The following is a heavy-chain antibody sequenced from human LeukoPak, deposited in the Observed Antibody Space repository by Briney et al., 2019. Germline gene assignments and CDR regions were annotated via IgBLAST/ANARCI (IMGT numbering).Heavy chain of an antibody. Sequence: ASVKVSCKASGYTFTSYGISWVRQAPGQGLEWMGWISAYNGNTNYAQKLQGRVTMTRNTSISTAYMELSSLRSEDTAVYYCARVGFGYSYGHYYYYGMDVWGQGTTVTVSS. CDR2: ISAYNGNT. V-gene: IGHV1-18*01. J-gene: IGHJ6*02. CDR3: ARVGFGYSYGHYYYYGMDV. CDR1: GYTFTSYG. D-gene: IGHD5-18*01.